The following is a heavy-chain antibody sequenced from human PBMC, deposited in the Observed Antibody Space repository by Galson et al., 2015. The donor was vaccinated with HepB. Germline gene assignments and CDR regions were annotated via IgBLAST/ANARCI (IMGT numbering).Heavy chain of an antibody. D-gene: IGHD4-17*01. CDR2: INSDGSST. Sequence: SLRLSCAASGFTFSSYWMHWVRQAPGKGLVWVSRINSDGSSTTYADSVKGRFTISRDNAKNTLYLQMNSLRAEDTAVYYCAKELDPTYGSCDYWGQGTLVTVSS. J-gene: IGHJ4*02. CDR3: AKELDPTYGSCDY. CDR1: GFTFSSYW. V-gene: IGHV3-74*01.